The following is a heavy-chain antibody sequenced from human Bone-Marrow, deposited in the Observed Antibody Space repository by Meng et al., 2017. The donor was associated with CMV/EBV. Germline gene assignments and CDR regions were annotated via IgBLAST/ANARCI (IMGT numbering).Heavy chain of an antibody. J-gene: IGHJ1*01. Sequence: GSLRLSCTVSGGSISSYYWSWIRQPPGKGLEWIGYIDSSGSTNYNPSLKSRVTISVDTSKTQFSLKLSSVTAADTAVYYCARTYCSSTSGYRGYFQHWGQGTLVTVSS. CDR2: IDSSGST. V-gene: IGHV4-59*01. CDR1: GGSISSYY. CDR3: ARTYCSSTSGYRGYFQH. D-gene: IGHD2-2*02.